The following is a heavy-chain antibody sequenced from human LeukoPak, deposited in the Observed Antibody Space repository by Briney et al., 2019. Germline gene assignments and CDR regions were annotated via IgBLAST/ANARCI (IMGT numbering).Heavy chain of an antibody. J-gene: IGHJ6*02. CDR3: ARDSWSYDSSGYYGDGYYYGMDV. CDR1: GGSFSGYY. D-gene: IGHD3-22*01. Sequence: PSETLSLTCAVYGGSFSGYYWSWICQPPGKGLEWIGEINHSGSTNYNPSLKSRVTISVDTSKNQFSLKLSSVTAADTAVYYCARDSWSYDSSGYYGDGYYYGMDVWGQGTTVTVSS. V-gene: IGHV4-34*01. CDR2: INHSGST.